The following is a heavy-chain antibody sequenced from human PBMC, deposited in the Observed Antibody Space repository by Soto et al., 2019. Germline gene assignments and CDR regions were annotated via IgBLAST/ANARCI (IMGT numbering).Heavy chain of an antibody. D-gene: IGHD1-1*01. J-gene: IGHJ1*01. CDR2: IIPIFGIT. V-gene: IGHV1-69*01. CDR3: ARDPRSITGTTSSEDFQH. Sequence: QAQLMQSGAEVKEPGSSVKVSCKASGGTFSGYAISWVRQAPGQGLEWLGGIIPIFGITNYAQKFQNRLTIAADESSATVYMDLRSLTSEDSAIDYCARDPRSITGTTSSEDFQHWGQGTLVSVS. CDR1: GGTFSGYA.